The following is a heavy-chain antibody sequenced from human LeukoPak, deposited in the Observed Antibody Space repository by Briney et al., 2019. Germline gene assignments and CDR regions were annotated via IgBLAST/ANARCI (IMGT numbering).Heavy chain of an antibody. D-gene: IGHD2/OR15-2a*01. Sequence: ASVKVSCKASGYTFTSYGISWVRQAPGQGLEWMGWISAYNGNTNYAQKLQGRVTMTTDTSTSTTYMELRSLRSDDTAVYYCARDRGFYHTPVPPRDAFDIWGEGTMVTVSS. CDR1: GYTFTSYG. J-gene: IGHJ3*02. CDR3: ARDRGFYHTPVPPRDAFDI. CDR2: ISAYNGNT. V-gene: IGHV1-18*01.